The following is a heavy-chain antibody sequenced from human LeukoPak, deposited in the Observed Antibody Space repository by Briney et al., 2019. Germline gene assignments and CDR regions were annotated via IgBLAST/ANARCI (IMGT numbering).Heavy chain of an antibody. CDR3: AKHLTNAYYDMIWFDP. CDR2: IYYSGST. Sequence: SETLSLTCTVSGGSISNHYWSWVRQAPGKGLEWIGSIYYSGSTNYNPCVKSRVTISVDTSKNQFSLRLTSVTAADTAVYYCAKHLTNAYYDMIWFDPWGQGTLVTVSS. CDR1: GGSISNHY. V-gene: IGHV4-59*11. J-gene: IGHJ5*02. D-gene: IGHD3-22*01.